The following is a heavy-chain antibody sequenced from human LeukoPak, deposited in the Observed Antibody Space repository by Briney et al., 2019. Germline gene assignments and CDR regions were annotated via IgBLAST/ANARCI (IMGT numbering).Heavy chain of an antibody. CDR1: GFTFSSYA. V-gene: IGHV3-23*01. CDR2: IGGIGAST. Sequence: GGSLRLSCAASGFTFSSYAMSWVRQAPGKGLEWVSSIGGIGASTYYADSVKGRFTISRDNSKNTLYLQMNSLRAEDTALYYCTKAAYGDYVNWLDPWGQGILVIVSS. J-gene: IGHJ5*02. D-gene: IGHD4-17*01. CDR3: TKAAYGDYVNWLDP.